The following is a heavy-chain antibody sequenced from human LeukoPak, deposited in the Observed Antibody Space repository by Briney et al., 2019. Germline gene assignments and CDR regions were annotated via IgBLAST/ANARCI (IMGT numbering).Heavy chain of an antibody. D-gene: IGHD3-22*01. CDR3: ARRGYYYDSSGYYYFDY. V-gene: IGHV3-23*01. CDR1: GFTFSSYA. J-gene: IGHJ4*02. Sequence: GGSLRLSCAASGFTFSSYAMSWVRQAPGKGLEWVSAISGSGGGTYYADSVKGRFTISRDNSKNTLYLQMNRLRAEDTAVYYCARRGYYYDSSGYYYFDYWGQGTLVTVSS. CDR2: ISGSGGGT.